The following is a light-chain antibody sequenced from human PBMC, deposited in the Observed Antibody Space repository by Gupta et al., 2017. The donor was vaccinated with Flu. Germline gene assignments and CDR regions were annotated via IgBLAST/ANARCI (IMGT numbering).Light chain of an antibody. V-gene: IGKV3-15*01. CDR2: GAS. Sequence: ATLSVSPGERATLSCRASQSVSSNLAWYQQKPGQAPRLLIYGASTMATGIPARFSGSGSGTEFTLTISSLQSEDFAVYYCQQYNIWPLWTFGQGTKVEIK. CDR3: QQYNIWPLWT. CDR1: QSVSSN. J-gene: IGKJ1*01.